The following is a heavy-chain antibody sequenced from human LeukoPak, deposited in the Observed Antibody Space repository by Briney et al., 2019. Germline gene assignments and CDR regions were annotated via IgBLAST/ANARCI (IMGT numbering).Heavy chain of an antibody. D-gene: IGHD3-3*01. Sequence: GGSLRLSCAASGFTFSSYTMNWVRQAPGKGLEWVSYIYTSSSTIYYADSVKGRFTISRDNAKNSLYLQMNSLRAEDTAVYYCARSDYYDFWSGYRGFDYWGQGTLVTVSS. CDR2: IYTSSSTI. CDR1: GFTFSSYT. V-gene: IGHV3-48*01. J-gene: IGHJ4*02. CDR3: ARSDYYDFWSGYRGFDY.